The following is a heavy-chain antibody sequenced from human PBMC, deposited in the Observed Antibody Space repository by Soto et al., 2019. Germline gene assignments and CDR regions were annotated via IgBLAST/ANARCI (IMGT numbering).Heavy chain of an antibody. CDR2: INAGNGNT. CDR1: GYTFTSYA. CDR3: ARASIVPAAKRPLDP. D-gene: IGHD2-2*01. V-gene: IGHV1-3*01. Sequence: GASVKVSCKASGYTFTSYAMHWVRQAPGQRLEWMGWINAGNGNTKYSQKFQGRVTITRDTSASTAYMELSSLRSEDTAVYYCARASIVPAAKRPLDPWGQGTLVTVSS. J-gene: IGHJ5*02.